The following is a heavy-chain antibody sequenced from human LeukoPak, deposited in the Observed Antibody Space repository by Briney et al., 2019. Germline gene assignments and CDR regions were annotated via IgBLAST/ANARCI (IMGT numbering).Heavy chain of an antibody. V-gene: IGHV3-64*01. J-gene: IGHJ5*02. CDR1: GFTFSSYA. D-gene: IGHD1-26*01. Sequence: GGSLRLSCAASGFTFSSYAMHWVRQAPGKGLEYVSAISSNGGSTYYANSVKGRLTISRDDSKNTLYLQMGSLRAEDMAVYYCARERARGGFDPWGQGTLVTVSS. CDR3: ARERARGGFDP. CDR2: ISSNGGST.